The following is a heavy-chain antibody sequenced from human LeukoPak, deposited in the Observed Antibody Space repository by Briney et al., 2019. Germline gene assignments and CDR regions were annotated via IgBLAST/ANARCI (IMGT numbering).Heavy chain of an antibody. CDR2: IYHSGST. V-gene: IGHV4-30-2*01. CDR3: ARALQTRGGDAFDI. CDR1: GGSLSSGGYS. D-gene: IGHD1-1*01. Sequence: SETLSLTCAVSGGSLSSGGYSWSWVRQPPGKGLEWIGYIYHSGSTYYNPSLKSRVTISVDRSKNQFSLKLSSVTAADTAVYYCARALQTRGGDAFDIWGQGTMVTVSS. J-gene: IGHJ3*02.